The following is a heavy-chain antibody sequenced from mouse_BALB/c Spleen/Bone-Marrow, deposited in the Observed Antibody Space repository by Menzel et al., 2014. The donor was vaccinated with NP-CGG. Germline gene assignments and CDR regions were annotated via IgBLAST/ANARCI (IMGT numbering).Heavy chain of an antibody. CDR2: IHPGDGDT. D-gene: IGHD2-1*01. Sequence: QVQLQQSGAELVRPGSSVKISCKASGYTFTNFWMNWVKQRPGQGLEWIGQIHPGDGDTNNNGKFKGKATLTTDKSSSTAYMQLSSLSSEDSAVYFCARVYYGNHDYWGQGTTLTVSS. CDR3: ARVYYGNHDY. CDR1: GYTFTNFW. J-gene: IGHJ2*01. V-gene: IGHV1-80*01.